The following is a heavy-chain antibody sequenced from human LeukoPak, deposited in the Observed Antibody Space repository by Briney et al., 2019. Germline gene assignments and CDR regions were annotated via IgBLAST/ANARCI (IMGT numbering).Heavy chain of an antibody. CDR2: ISSSSSYI. CDR1: GFTFSSYW. Sequence: SGGSLRLSCAASGFTFSSYWMSWVRQAPGKGLEWVSSISSSSSYIYYADSVKGRFTISRDNAKNSLYLQMNSLGAEYTAVYYCARGQILRYFDWLLFAGLRDYYMDVWGKGTTVTISS. D-gene: IGHD3-9*01. CDR3: ARGQILRYFDWLLFAGLRDYYMDV. J-gene: IGHJ6*03. V-gene: IGHV3-21*01.